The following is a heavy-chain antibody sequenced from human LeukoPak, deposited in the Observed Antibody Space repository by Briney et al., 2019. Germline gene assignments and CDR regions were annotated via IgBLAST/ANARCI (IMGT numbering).Heavy chain of an antibody. V-gene: IGHV4-39*01. D-gene: IGHD3-3*01. CDR1: GGSISSNSYY. CDR2: IYYSGST. Sequence: SETLSLTCTVSGGSISSNSYYWGWIRQPPGKGLEWIGSIYYSGSTYYNPSLKSRVTISVDTSKNQFSLKLSSVTAADTAVYYCARRGYYTNHIDYWGQGTLVTVSS. CDR3: ARRGYYTNHIDY. J-gene: IGHJ4*02.